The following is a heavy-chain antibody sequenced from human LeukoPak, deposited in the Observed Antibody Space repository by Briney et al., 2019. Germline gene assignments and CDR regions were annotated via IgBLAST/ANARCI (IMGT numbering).Heavy chain of an antibody. Sequence: PSETLSLTCTVPGSSISSYYWSWIRRPAGKGLEWIGRIYTSGSTNYNPSLKSRVTMSVDTSKNQFSLKLSSVTAADTAVYYCARGSVGSSSPWFDPWGQGTLVTVSS. D-gene: IGHD6-13*01. CDR2: IYTSGST. CDR1: GSSISSYY. V-gene: IGHV4-4*07. CDR3: ARGSVGSSSPWFDP. J-gene: IGHJ5*02.